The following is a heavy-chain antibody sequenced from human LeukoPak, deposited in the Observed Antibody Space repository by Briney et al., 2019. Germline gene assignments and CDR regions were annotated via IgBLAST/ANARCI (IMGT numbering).Heavy chain of an antibody. CDR2: IYTSGST. CDR1: GGSFSGYY. V-gene: IGHV4-4*07. Sequence: SETLSLTCAVYGGSFSGYYWSWIRQPAGKGLEWIGRIYTSGSTNYNPSLKSRVTISVDTSKNQFSLKLSSVTAADTAVYYCAREGPHPGYFDYWGQGTLVTVSS. J-gene: IGHJ4*02. CDR3: AREGPHPGYFDY. D-gene: IGHD3-10*01.